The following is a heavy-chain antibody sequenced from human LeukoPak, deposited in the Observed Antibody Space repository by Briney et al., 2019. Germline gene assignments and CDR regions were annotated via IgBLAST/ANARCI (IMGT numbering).Heavy chain of an antibody. V-gene: IGHV1-69*04. CDR2: IIPILGIA. Sequence: GSSVKVSCKASGGTFSSYAISWVRQAPGQGLEWMARIIPILGIANYAQKFQGRVTITADKSTSTAYMELSSLRSEDTAVYYCARLGIVVVPAAIEYGYFDYWGQGTLVTVSS. CDR3: ARLGIVVVPAAIEYGYFDY. CDR1: GGTFSSYA. J-gene: IGHJ4*02. D-gene: IGHD2-2*02.